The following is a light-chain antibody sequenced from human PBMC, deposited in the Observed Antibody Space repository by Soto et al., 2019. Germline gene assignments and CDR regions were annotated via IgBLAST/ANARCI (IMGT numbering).Light chain of an antibody. CDR1: QSISTNY. J-gene: IGKJ5*01. CDR3: QQYGRT. V-gene: IGKV3-20*01. Sequence: EIVLTQSPGTLSLSPGESATLSCRVSQSISTNYLAWYQQKPGQAPRLLIYAASSRLTGIPDRFSGSGSGTDFTRTISRLEPEDFAVYYCQQYGRTFGQGTRLEIK. CDR2: AAS.